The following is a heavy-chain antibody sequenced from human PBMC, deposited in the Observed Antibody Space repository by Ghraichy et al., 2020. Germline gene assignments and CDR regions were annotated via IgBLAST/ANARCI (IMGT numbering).Heavy chain of an antibody. J-gene: IGHJ5*02. CDR2: IQYPGST. D-gene: IGHD6-13*01. V-gene: IGHV4-59*01. CDR3: ARLSAAAFDP. Sequence: SETPSLTCTVSGGSISSYYWSWIRQPPGKGLEWIGYIQYPGSTTYSPSLKSRVTISLDTSKNQFSLKVNSVTAADTAVYYCARLSAAAFDPWGQGILVTVSS. CDR1: GGSISSYY.